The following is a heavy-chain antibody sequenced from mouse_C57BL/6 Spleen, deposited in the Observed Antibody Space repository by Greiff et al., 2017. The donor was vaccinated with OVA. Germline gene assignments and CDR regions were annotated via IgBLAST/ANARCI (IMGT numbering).Heavy chain of an antibody. D-gene: IGHD1-1*01. V-gene: IGHV1-18*01. J-gene: IGHJ2*01. CDR2: INPNNGGT. CDR3: ARGITTVVEGYYFDY. CDR1: GYTFTDYN. Sequence: EVKLQQSGPELVKPGASVKIPCKASGYTFTDYNMDWVKQSHGKSLEWIGDINPNNGGTIYNQKFKGKATLTVDKSSSTAYMELRSLTSEDTAVYYCARGITTVVEGYYFDYWGQGTTLTVSS.